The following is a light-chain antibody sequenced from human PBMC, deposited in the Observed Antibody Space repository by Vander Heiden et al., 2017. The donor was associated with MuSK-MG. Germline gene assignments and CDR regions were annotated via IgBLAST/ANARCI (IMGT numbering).Light chain of an antibody. Sequence: DIQMTQSPSSLSASVGDRVTITCRASQSISSYLNWYQQKPGKAPKLLIYAASSLQSGVPSRFSGSGYGTDFTLTISSRQPEDFASYYCQQNDSNPLLTFGQGTKVEIK. J-gene: IGKJ1*01. V-gene: IGKV1-39*01. CDR3: QQNDSNPLLT. CDR2: AAS. CDR1: QSISSY.